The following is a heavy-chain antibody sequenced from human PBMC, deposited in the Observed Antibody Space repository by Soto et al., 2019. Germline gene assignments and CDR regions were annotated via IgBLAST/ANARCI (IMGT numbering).Heavy chain of an antibody. CDR2: IIPIFGTA. CDR1: GGTFSSYA. V-gene: IGHV1-69*13. J-gene: IGHJ5*02. Sequence: ASVKVSCKASGGTFSSYAISWVRQAPGQGLEWMGGIIPIFGTANYAQKFQGRVTITADESTSTAYMELSSLRSEDTAVYYCASSYDSSGYPFPYNWFDPWGQGTLVTVSS. D-gene: IGHD3-22*01. CDR3: ASSYDSSGYPFPYNWFDP.